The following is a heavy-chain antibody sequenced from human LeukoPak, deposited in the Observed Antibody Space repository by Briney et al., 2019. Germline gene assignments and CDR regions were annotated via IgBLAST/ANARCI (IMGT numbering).Heavy chain of an antibody. CDR3: ARTVGCGWNDGGDWFDP. D-gene: IGHD1-1*01. V-gene: IGHV2-70*01. CDR1: GFSLSTSGMC. CDR2: IDWDDDK. Sequence: SGPTLVNPTQTLTLTCTFSGFSLSTSGMCVSWIRQPPGKALEWLALIDWDDDKYYSTSLKTRLTISKDTSKDQVVLTMTNMDPVDTATYYCARTVGCGWNDGGDWFDPWGQGTLVTVSS. J-gene: IGHJ5*02.